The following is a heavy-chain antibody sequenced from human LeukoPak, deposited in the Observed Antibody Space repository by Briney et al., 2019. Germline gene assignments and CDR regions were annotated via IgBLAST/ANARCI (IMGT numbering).Heavy chain of an antibody. D-gene: IGHD6-6*01. CDR1: GGPMSCYY. V-gene: IGHV4-4*08. Sequence: SDTLSLTCSVSGGPMSCYYWSGIGQPPGKGLAGIGYIYASGSTNYSPSLNGRVTISVDTSKNQFSLKLSSVTAADTAVYYCARGIAARSTDPYFDYWGQGTLVTVSS. J-gene: IGHJ4*02. CDR2: IYASGST. CDR3: ARGIAARSTDPYFDY.